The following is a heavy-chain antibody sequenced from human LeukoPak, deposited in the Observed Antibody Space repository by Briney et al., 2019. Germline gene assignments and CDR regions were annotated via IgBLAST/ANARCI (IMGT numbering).Heavy chain of an antibody. CDR2: INPNSGGT. CDR1: VYTFTGYY. J-gene: IGHJ4*02. CDR3: ARVGDSSGYYFAFDY. V-gene: IGHV1-2*02. Sequence: ASVKVSCKASVYTFTGYYMHWVRQAPGQGLEWMGWINPNSGGTNYAQKFQGRVTMTRDTSISTAYMELSRLRSDDTAVYYCARVGDSSGYYFAFDYWGQGTLVTVSS. D-gene: IGHD3-22*01.